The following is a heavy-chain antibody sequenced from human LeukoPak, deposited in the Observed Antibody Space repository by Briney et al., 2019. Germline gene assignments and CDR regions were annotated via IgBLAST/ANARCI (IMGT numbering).Heavy chain of an antibody. D-gene: IGHD2-15*01. CDR2: ISYDGSNK. J-gene: IGHJ4*02. CDR3: AKDIGDCSGGSCSPYYFDY. Sequence: GGSLRLSCAASGFTFSSYAMHWVRQAPGKGLEWVAVISYDGSNKYYADSVKGRFTISRDNAKNSLYLQMNSLRAEDTALYYCAKDIGDCSGGSCSPYYFDYWGQGTLVTVSS. V-gene: IGHV3-30-3*01. CDR1: GFTFSSYA.